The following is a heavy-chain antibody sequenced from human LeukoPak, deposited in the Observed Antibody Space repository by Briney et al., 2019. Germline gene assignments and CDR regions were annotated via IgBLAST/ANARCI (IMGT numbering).Heavy chain of an antibody. J-gene: IGHJ3*02. D-gene: IGHD3-10*01. CDR2: IWYEGTNK. Sequence: PGRSLRLSCAASGFTFNNYGMHWVRQAPGKGLEWVALIWYEGTNKYYGDSVKGRFTISRDNSKNTLYLQMNSLRAEDTAVYYCARGRFGELSVATFDIWGQGTMVTVSS. CDR3: ARGRFGELSVATFDI. CDR1: GFTFNNYG. V-gene: IGHV3-33*01.